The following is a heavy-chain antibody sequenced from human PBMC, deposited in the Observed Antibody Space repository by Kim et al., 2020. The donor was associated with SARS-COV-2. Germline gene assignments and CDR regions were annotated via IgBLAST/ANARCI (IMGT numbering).Heavy chain of an antibody. D-gene: IGHD3-9*01. CDR3: ARGRTFDWLLNRMLNAEFDS. Sequence: WIGEINHRGSTNYNPSLKSRVTISVDTSKSQFSLTLTSVTAADTAVYYCARGRTFDWLLNRMLNAEFDSWGQGTLVTVSS. J-gene: IGHJ4*02. V-gene: IGHV4-34*01. CDR2: INHRGST.